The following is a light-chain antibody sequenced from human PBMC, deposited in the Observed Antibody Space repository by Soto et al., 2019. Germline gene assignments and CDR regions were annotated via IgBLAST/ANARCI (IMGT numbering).Light chain of an antibody. J-gene: IGLJ1*01. CDR3: CSYAGSSTSYV. CDR1: SSDVGRYSY. V-gene: IGLV2-23*01. Sequence: QSALTQPRSVSGSPGQSVSISCTGTSSDVGRYSYVSWYQQHPGKAPKLMIYEGSKRPSGVSNRFSGSKSGNTASLTISGLQAEDEADYYCCSYAGSSTSYVFGTGTKLTVL. CDR2: EGS.